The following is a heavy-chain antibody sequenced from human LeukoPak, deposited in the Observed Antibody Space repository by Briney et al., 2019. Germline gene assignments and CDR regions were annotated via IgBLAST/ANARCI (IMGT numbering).Heavy chain of an antibody. V-gene: IGHV4-39*07. D-gene: IGHD3-16*01. CDR1: GGSVTTGTYH. J-gene: IGHJ5*02. CDR3: ARDLYYDGRGRCDP. Sequence: SETLSLTCSVSGGSVTTGTYHWAWIRQPPGKGLEWIGSVYFDGGTHYNRSLQSRVAISVDTSKNQYSLRLSSVTAADTAVYYCARDLYYDGRGRCDPWGQGILVTVSS. CDR2: VYFDGGT.